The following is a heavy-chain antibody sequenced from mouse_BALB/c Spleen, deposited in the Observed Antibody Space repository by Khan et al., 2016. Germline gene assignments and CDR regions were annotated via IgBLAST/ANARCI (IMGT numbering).Heavy chain of an antibody. V-gene: IGHV1-54*01. J-gene: IGHJ1*01. CDR3: ARGYDWYFDV. CDR1: GYAFTNYL. D-gene: IGHD2-14*01. Sequence: VELVESGAELVRPGTSVKVSCKASGYAFTNYLIEWVKQRPGQGLEWIGVINPGSGGTNYNEKLKGKATLTADKSSSTAYMQLSSLTSDDSAVYFCARGYDWYFDVWGAGTTVTVSS. CDR2: INPGSGGT.